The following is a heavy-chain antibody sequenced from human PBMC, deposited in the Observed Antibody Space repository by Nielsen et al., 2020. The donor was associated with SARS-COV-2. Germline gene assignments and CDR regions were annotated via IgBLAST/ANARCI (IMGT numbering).Heavy chain of an antibody. CDR3: ASSSAMYYDFWSGYQYIPPRYDY. CDR1: GGSITSGNYY. J-gene: IGHJ4*02. V-gene: IGHV4-39*01. Sequence: GSLRLSCTVSGGSITSGNYYWSWIRQHPGKGLEWIGSIYYSGSTYCNPSLKSRVTISVDTSKNQFSLKLSSVTAADTAVYYCASSSAMYYDFWSGYQYIPPRYDYWGQGTLVTVSS. D-gene: IGHD3-3*01. CDR2: IYYSGST.